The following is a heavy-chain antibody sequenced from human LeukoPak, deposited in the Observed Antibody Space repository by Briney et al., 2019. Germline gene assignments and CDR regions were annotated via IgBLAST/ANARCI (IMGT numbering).Heavy chain of an antibody. CDR3: AKGFDNYYGSGSYYYDY. Sequence: GGSLRLSCAASGFTFSSYAMSWVRQAPGKGLEWVSAISTSGSTYYADSVKGRFTISRDNSKNTLYLQMNSLRAEDTAVYYCAKGFDNYYGSGSYYYDYWGQGTLVTVSS. D-gene: IGHD3-10*01. CDR2: ISTSGST. V-gene: IGHV3-23*01. CDR1: GFTFSSYA. J-gene: IGHJ4*02.